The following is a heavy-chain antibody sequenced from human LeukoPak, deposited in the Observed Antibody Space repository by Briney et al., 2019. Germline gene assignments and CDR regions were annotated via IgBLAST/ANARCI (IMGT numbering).Heavy chain of an antibody. Sequence: GGSLRLSCAASGFTFSSYSMNWVRQAPGKGLVWVSSISSSSSYIYYADSVKGRFTISRDNAKNSLYLQMNSLRAEDTAVYYCASWGVPAAPQDDAFDIWGQGTMVTVSS. CDR1: GFTFSSYS. CDR2: ISSSSSYI. CDR3: ASWGVPAAPQDDAFDI. D-gene: IGHD2-2*01. V-gene: IGHV3-21*01. J-gene: IGHJ3*02.